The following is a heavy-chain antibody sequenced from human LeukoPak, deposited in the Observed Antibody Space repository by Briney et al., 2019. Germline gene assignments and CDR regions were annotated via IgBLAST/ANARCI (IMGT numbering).Heavy chain of an antibody. CDR2: ISYDGSNK. J-gene: IGHJ4*02. Sequence: GGSLRLSCAASGFTFSSYAMHWVRQAPGKGLEWVAVISYDGSNKYYADSVKGRFTISRDNSKNTLYLQMNSLRAEDSAVYYCARDQGYSGYGLFDYWGQGTLVTVSS. CDR1: GFTFSSYA. V-gene: IGHV3-30*04. CDR3: ARDQGYSGYGLFDY. D-gene: IGHD5-12*01.